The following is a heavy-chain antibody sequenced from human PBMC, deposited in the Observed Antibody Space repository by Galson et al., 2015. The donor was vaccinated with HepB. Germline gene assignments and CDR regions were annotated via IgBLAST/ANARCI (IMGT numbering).Heavy chain of an antibody. CDR1: GYSFTSYW. Sequence: QSGAEVKEPGESLKISCKGSGYSFTSYWISWVRQMPGKGLEWMGRIDPSDSCTSYSPSFQGHVTISADKSISTAYLQCGSLRASDTAMYYCARHWELRGGLDFWGLGTLVTVSS. V-gene: IGHV5-10-1*01. D-gene: IGHD1-26*01. CDR2: IDPSDSCT. J-gene: IGHJ4*02. CDR3: ARHWELRGGLDF.